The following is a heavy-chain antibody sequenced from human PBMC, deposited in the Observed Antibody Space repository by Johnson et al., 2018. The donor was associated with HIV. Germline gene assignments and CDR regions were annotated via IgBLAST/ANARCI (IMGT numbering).Heavy chain of an antibody. CDR3: ARVTRYYYDSSGLSADAFDI. CDR2: IRSSNSGSTT. D-gene: IGHD3-22*01. CDR1: QFIFSNYY. J-gene: IGHJ3*02. Sequence: VQLVESGGGLAKPAWSPRLSCAASQFIFSNYYMSWIHQAPGKGLEWVSYIRSSNSGSTTYYADSVKGRFTVSRDNAKNSLYLQMNSLRAEDTALYYCARVTRYYYDSSGLSADAFDIWGQGTMVTVSS. V-gene: IGHV3-11*01.